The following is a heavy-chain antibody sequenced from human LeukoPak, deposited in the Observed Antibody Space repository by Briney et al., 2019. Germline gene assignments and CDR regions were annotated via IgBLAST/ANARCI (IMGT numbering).Heavy chain of an antibody. Sequence: PSETLSLTCAVSGYSISSGYYWGGIRQPPGKGLEWIGSIYHSGSTYYNPSLKSRVTISVDTSKNQFSLKLSSVTAADTAVYYCARAMIVVVITSNAFDIWGQGTMVTVSS. CDR2: IYHSGST. J-gene: IGHJ3*02. V-gene: IGHV4-38-2*01. CDR1: GYSISSGYY. CDR3: ARAMIVVVITSNAFDI. D-gene: IGHD3-22*01.